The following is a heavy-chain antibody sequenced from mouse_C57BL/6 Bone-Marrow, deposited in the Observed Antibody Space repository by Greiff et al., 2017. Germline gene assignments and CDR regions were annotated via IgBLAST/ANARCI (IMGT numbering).Heavy chain of an antibody. V-gene: IGHV1-54*01. D-gene: IGHD2-4*01. CDR3: AGGYYYDYDTGTCDY. Sequence: VQLQQPGAELVRPGTSVKVSCKASGYAFTNYLIEWVKQRPGQGLEWIGVINPGSGGTNYNEKFKGKATLTADKSSSTAYMQLSSLTSEDSAVYYCAGGYYYDYDTGTCDYWGQGTTLTVSS. CDR1: GYAFTNYL. J-gene: IGHJ2*01. CDR2: INPGSGGT.